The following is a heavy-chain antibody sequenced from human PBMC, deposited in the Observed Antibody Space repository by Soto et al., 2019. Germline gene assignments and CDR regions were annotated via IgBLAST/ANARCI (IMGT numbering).Heavy chain of an antibody. CDR2: INPSGGST. CDR1: GYTFSSYY. J-gene: IGHJ4*02. Sequence: ASVKVSCKASGYTFSSYYMNWVRQAPGQGLEWMGIINPSGGSTTYAQKFQGRVTMTRDTSTSTVYMELSSLRSEDTAVYYCARSLWFGVFGYWGQGTLVTVSS. V-gene: IGHV1-46*03. CDR3: ARSLWFGVFGY. D-gene: IGHD3-10*01.